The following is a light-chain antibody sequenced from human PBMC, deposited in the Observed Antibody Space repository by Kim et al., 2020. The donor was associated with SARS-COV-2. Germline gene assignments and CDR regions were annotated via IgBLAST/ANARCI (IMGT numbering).Light chain of an antibody. V-gene: IGKV1-5*01. CDR2: EVS. Sequence: VVNTVSIPSRTDQTITGWLAGYQHRPGRAPQALIYEVSILESGVPSRFSGSGSGTEFTLTISSLQPDYVATYYCQHYDGSSLFTFGQGTKLEI. CDR1: QTITGW. J-gene: IGKJ2*01. CDR3: QHYDGSSLFT.